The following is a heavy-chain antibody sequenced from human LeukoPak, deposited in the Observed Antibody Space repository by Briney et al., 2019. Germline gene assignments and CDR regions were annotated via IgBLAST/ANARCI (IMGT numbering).Heavy chain of an antibody. CDR2: IYSGGST. V-gene: IGHV3-53*01. J-gene: IGHJ4*02. CDR3: AKAREMTTVTSFFDY. Sequence: GGSLRLSCAASGFTVSSNYMSWVRQAPGKGLEWVSVIYSGGSTYYADSVKGRFTISRDNSKNTLYLQMNSLRAEDTAVYYCAKAREMTTVTSFFDYWGQGTLVTVSS. CDR1: GFTVSSNY. D-gene: IGHD4-11*01.